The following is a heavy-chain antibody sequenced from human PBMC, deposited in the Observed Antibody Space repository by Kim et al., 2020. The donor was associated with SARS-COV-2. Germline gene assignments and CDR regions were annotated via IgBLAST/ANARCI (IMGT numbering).Heavy chain of an antibody. J-gene: IGHJ4*02. CDR2: MNPDSGNT. CDR1: GYTFTSYD. D-gene: IGHD3-10*01. Sequence: ASVKVSCKASGYTFTSYDINWVRQATGQGLEWMGWMNPDSGNTGYAQTFQGRITMTRNTPISTAYMELSSLRSEDTAVYYCARVPALVRGVTPTPPDYWGQGTLFTVSS. V-gene: IGHV1-8*01. CDR3: ARVPALVRGVTPTPPDY.